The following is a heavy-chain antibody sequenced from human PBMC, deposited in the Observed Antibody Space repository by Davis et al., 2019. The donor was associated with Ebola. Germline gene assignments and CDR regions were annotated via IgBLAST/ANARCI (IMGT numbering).Heavy chain of an antibody. CDR1: GGSIRNGYYY. J-gene: IGHJ5*02. D-gene: IGHD2-2*01. CDR2: IYYIGTT. V-gene: IGHV4-30-4*08. CDR3: ARNSTTSGWFDP. Sequence: LRLSCTVSGGSIRNGYYYWSWIRQSPGKGLEWLGHIYYIGTTHYNPSFKSRLTMSIDTSSNQFYLELTSVPAADTAVYYCARNSTTSGWFDPWGQGTQVTVSS.